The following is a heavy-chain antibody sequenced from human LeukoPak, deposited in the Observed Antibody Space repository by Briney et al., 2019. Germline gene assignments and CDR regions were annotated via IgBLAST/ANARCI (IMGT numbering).Heavy chain of an antibody. CDR3: ARDRVGFLEWLLPSARDY. J-gene: IGHJ4*02. CDR1: GYTFTSYG. Sequence: ASVKVSCKASGYTFTSYGISWVRQAPGQGLEWMGWISAYNGNTNYAQKLQGRVTMTTDTSTSTAYMELRSLRSDDTAVYYCARDRVGFLEWLLPSARDYWGQGTLVTVSS. CDR2: ISAYNGNT. D-gene: IGHD3-3*01. V-gene: IGHV1-18*01.